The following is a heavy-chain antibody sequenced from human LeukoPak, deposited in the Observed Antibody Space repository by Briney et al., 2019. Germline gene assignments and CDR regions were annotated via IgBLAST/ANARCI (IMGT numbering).Heavy chain of an antibody. D-gene: IGHD2-15*01. CDR3: ARVAREIVVVVAAAGRWFDP. CDR1: GYTFTSYD. V-gene: IGHV1-8*01. J-gene: IGHJ5*02. Sequence: ASVKVSCKASGYTFTSYDINWVRQATGQGLEWMGWMNPNSGNTGYAQKFQGRVTMTRNTSISTAYMELSSLRSEDTAVYYCARVAREIVVVVAAAGRWFDPWGQGTLVTVSS. CDR2: MNPNSGNT.